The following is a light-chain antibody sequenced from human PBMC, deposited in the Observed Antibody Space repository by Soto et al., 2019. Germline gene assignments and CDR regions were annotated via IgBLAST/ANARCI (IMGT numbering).Light chain of an antibody. CDR2: EVN. Sequence: QSALTQPPSASGSPGQSVTISCTGTSSDVGAYNHVSWYQQHPGKAPKVMIYEVNKRPSGVPDRFSGSKSGNTASLTVSGLQAEDEADYYCTSYAGSNNLVFVGGTKLTVL. CDR3: TSYAGSNNLV. CDR1: SSDVGAYNH. V-gene: IGLV2-8*01. J-gene: IGLJ2*01.